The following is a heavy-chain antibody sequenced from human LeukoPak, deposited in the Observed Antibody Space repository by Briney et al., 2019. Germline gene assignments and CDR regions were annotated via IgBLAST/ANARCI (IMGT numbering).Heavy chain of an antibody. J-gene: IGHJ4*02. CDR2: IYYSGST. V-gene: IGHV4-59*08. CDR1: GGSISSYY. D-gene: IGHD3-10*01. Sequence: PSETLSLTCTVSGGSISSYYWSWIRQPPGKGLEWIGYIYYSGSTNYNPSLKSRVTISVDTSKNQFSLKLSSVTAADTAVYYCARGDVYYYGSGSRDYWGQGTLVTVSS. CDR3: ARGDVYYYGSGSRDY.